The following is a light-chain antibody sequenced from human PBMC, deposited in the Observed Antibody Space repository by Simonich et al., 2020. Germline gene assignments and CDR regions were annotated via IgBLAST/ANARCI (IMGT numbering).Light chain of an antibody. J-gene: IGKJ3*01. CDR1: QGVLYSSNNKNY. V-gene: IGKV4-1*01. CDR2: WAS. CDR3: QQYYSTPFT. Sequence: DIVMTQSQASLAGSLGERATINCKSSQGVLYSSNNKNYLAWYQQKPGQPPKLLIYWASTRESGVPDRFSGSGSGTDFTLTISSMQAEDVAVYYCQQYYSTPFTFGPGTKVDIK.